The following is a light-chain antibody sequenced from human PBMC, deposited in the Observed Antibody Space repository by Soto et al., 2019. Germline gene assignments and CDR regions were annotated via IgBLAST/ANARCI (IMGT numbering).Light chain of an antibody. CDR1: QSVASSF. Sequence: EIVLTQSPGTLSLSPGERATLSCRASQSVASSFLVWYQQKLGQAPRLLIYGASNRATGIPGRFTGSGSGADFTLTISSLEPEDFAVYYCQQFDSSPYTFGQGTKVDIK. V-gene: IGKV3-20*01. CDR3: QQFDSSPYT. J-gene: IGKJ2*01. CDR2: GAS.